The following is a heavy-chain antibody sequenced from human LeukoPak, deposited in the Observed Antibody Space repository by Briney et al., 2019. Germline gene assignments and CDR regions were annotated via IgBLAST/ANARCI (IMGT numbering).Heavy chain of an antibody. Sequence: SGGSLRLSCAASGFTFSSYSMNWVRQAPGKGLEWVSSISSSSSYIYYADSVKGRFTISRDNAKNSLYLQMNSLRAEDTAVYYCARDGSYYYDSSGYLLDYWGQGTLVTVSS. CDR1: GFTFSSYS. D-gene: IGHD3-22*01. CDR2: ISSSSSYI. J-gene: IGHJ4*02. V-gene: IGHV3-21*01. CDR3: ARDGSYYYDSSGYLLDY.